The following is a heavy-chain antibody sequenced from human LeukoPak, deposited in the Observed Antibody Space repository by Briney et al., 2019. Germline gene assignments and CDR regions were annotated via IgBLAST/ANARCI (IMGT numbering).Heavy chain of an antibody. J-gene: IGHJ4*02. Sequence: SETLSLTCAVYGGSFSGYYWSWIRQPPGKGLEWIGYIYYSGSTNYNPSLKSRVTISVDTSKNQFSLKLSSVTAADTAVYYCAREQGPVTYSDYWGQGTLVTVSS. CDR3: AREQGPVTYSDY. CDR1: GGSFSGYY. V-gene: IGHV4-59*01. CDR2: IYYSGST. D-gene: IGHD4-17*01.